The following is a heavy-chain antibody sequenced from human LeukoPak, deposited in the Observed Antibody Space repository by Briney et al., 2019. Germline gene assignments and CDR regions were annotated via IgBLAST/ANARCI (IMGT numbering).Heavy chain of an antibody. J-gene: IGHJ4*02. CDR3: ARAGGSYLDY. D-gene: IGHD1-26*01. CDR1: GFTFSSYA. CDR2: ISYDGSNK. V-gene: IGHV3-30*04. Sequence: GGSLRLSRAASGFTFSSYAMHWVRQAPGKGVEWVAVISYDGSNKYYADSVKGRFTISRDNSKNTLYLQMNSLRAEDTAVYYCARAGGSYLDYWGQGTLVTVSS.